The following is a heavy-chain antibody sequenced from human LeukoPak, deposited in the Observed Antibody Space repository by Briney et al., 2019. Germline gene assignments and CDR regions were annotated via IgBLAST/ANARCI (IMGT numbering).Heavy chain of an antibody. CDR2: IYYSGST. V-gene: IGHV4-31*03. J-gene: IGHJ4*02. CDR1: GGSISSGGYY. Sequence: SETLSLTCTVSGGSISSGGYYWSWIRQHPGKGLEWIGYIYYSGSTYYNPSLKSRVTISVDTSKNQFSLKLSSVTAADTAVYYCARDKGSCGGIQGFDYWGQGTLVTVSS. CDR3: ARDKGSCGGIQGFDY. D-gene: IGHD2-21*01.